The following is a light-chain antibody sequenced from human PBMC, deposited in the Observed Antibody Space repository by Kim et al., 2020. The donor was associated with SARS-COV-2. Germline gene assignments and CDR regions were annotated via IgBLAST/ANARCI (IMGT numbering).Light chain of an antibody. CDR3: QQYGSSPPYT. V-gene: IGKV3-20*01. J-gene: IGKJ2*01. Sequence: SPGERVTLSCRARQSVSSRYLAWYQQKPGQAPRLLIYGTSSRATGVPDRFSGSGFGTDFTLTISRLEPEDVAVYYCQQYGSSPPYTFGQGTKLEI. CDR1: QSVSSRY. CDR2: GTS.